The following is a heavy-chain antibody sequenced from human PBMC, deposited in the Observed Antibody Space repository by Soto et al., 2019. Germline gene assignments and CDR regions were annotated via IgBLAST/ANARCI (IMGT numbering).Heavy chain of an antibody. V-gene: IGHV1-2*02. D-gene: IGHD1-26*01. J-gene: IGHJ5*02. CDR2: INPNSGGT. Sequence: ASVKVSCKASGYTFTGCYIHWVRQAPGEGLEWMGWINPNSGGTNYAQKFQGRVTMTRDTSISTAYMELSRLRSDDTAVYYCARTYSGSYYVSNWFDPWGQGTMVTV. CDR1: GYTFTGCY. CDR3: ARTYSGSYYVSNWFDP.